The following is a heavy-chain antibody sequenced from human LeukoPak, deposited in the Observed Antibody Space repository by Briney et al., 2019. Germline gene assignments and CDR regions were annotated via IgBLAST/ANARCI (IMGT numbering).Heavy chain of an antibody. J-gene: IGHJ4*02. CDR2: IYYSGST. D-gene: IGHD5-12*01. V-gene: IGHV4-59*01. CDR1: GGSISSYY. Sequence: SETLSLTCPVSGGSISSYYWSWIRQPPGKGLEWIGYIYYSGSTNYNPSLKSRVTISVDTSKNQFSLKLSSVTAADTAVCYCARFYMVASQFDYWGQGTLATVSS. CDR3: ARFYMVASQFDY.